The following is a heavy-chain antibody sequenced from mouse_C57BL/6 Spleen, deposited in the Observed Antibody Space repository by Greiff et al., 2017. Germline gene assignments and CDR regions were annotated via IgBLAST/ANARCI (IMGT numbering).Heavy chain of an antibody. CDR3: AREYGSSYFDY. CDR2: IDPSDSYT. CDR1: GYTFTSYW. D-gene: IGHD1-1*01. J-gene: IGHJ2*01. Sequence: QVQLQQPGAELVRPGTSVKLSCKASGYTFTSYWMHWVKQRPGQGLEWIGVIDPSDSYTNYNQKFKGKATLTVDTSSSTAYMQLSSLTSEDSAVYYCAREYGSSYFDYWGQGTTLTVSS. V-gene: IGHV1-59*01.